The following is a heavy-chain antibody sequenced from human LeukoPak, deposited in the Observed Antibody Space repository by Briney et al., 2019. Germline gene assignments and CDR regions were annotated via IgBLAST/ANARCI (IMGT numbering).Heavy chain of an antibody. CDR1: GFTFSSYG. CDR3: AKQRYQLLYDLDYYYYMDV. J-gene: IGHJ6*03. Sequence: PGGSLRLSCAASGFTFSSYGMHWVRQAPGKGLEWVACIRYDGSNKYYAGSVKGRLTISRDNSRNTLYLQMNSLRAEDTAVYYCAKQRYQLLYDLDYYYYMDVWGKGTTVTVSS. V-gene: IGHV3-30*02. D-gene: IGHD2-2*02. CDR2: IRYDGSNK.